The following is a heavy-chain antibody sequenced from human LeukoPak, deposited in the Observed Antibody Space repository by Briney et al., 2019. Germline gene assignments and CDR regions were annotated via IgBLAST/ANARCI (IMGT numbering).Heavy chain of an antibody. V-gene: IGHV3-23*01. J-gene: IGHJ4*02. D-gene: IGHD3-10*01. CDR3: AKMTGYYGSGSYDFDY. Sequence: GGSLRLSCAASGFTFSSYAMSWVRQAPGKGLEWVSAISGSGGSTYYADSVKGRFTISRDNSKNTLHLQMNSLRAEDTAVYYCAKMTGYYGSGSYDFDYWGQGTLVTVSS. CDR1: GFTFSSYA. CDR2: ISGSGGST.